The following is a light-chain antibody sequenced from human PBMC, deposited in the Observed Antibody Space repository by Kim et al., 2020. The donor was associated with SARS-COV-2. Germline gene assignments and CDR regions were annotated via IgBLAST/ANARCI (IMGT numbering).Light chain of an antibody. V-gene: IGKV3-20*01. Sequence: VLTQSPGTLSLSPGERATLSCRASQSVSSNYVAWYQQQPGQAPRLLIYGASNRATGIPDRFSGSGSGTDFTLNIRRLEPEDFAVYYCQQYSTSPHTFGQGTKVDIK. CDR2: GAS. J-gene: IGKJ1*01. CDR3: QQYSTSPHT. CDR1: QSVSSNY.